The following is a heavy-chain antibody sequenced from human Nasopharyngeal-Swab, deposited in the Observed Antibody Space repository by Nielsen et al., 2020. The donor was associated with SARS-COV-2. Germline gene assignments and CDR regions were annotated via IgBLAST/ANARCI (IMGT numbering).Heavy chain of an antibody. CDR1: GYSLSELS. V-gene: IGHV1-24*01. Sequence: ASVMVSCKVFGYSLSELSIHWVRQAPGKGLEWMGGFGPEDGETVYAQTFQGRVTMAEDTSTDTAYMELSSLKTKDTAVYYCATGIAVAGTPDNYYYYYGMDVWGQGTTVTVSS. J-gene: IGHJ6*02. CDR3: ATGIAVAGTPDNYYYYYGMDV. CDR2: FGPEDGET. D-gene: IGHD6-19*01.